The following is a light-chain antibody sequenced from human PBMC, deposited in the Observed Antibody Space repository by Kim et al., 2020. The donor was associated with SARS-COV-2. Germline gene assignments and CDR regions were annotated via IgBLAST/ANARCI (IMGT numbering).Light chain of an antibody. CDR2: AAS. CDR3: QQYYSYPPT. V-gene: IGKV1-8*01. Sequence: GATGDRVTITCRASQGVSSDLAWHQQKPGKAPKLLIYAASTLQSGVPSRFSGSGSGTDFTLTINCLQSEDFATYYCQQYYSYPPTFGQGTKVDIK. CDR1: QGVSSD. J-gene: IGKJ1*01.